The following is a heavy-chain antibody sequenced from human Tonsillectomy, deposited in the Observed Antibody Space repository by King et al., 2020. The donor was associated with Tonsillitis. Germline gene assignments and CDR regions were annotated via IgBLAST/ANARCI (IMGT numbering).Heavy chain of an antibody. V-gene: IGHV3-15*01. D-gene: IGHD1-1*01. CDR1: GFTFSNAW. CDR2: IKSKSDGGTA. Sequence: VQLVQSGGGLVKPGGSLRLSCAASGFTFSNAWMTWVRQAPGKGLEWVGRIKSKSDGGTADYAPVKGRFTISRDDSKNTLYLQMNSLKTEDTGVYYCTSRGYWGQGTLVTVSS. J-gene: IGHJ4*02. CDR3: TSRGY.